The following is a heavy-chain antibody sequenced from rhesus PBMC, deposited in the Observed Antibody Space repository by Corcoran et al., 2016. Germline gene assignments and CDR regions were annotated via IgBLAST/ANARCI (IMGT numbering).Heavy chain of an antibody. J-gene: IGHJ4*01. V-gene: IGHV1S9*01. CDR2: INPSNGNT. CDR1: GYTFTSSY. D-gene: IGHD2-39*01. Sequence: QVQLVQSGAEVKKPGASVQLSCKASGYTFTSSYINWLRQAPGKVMEWMGRINPSNGNTGYAQKFQGRVTMTRDTSTSTAYMELSSLRSEDTAVYYCTRGVSNFFDDWGQGVLVTVSS. CDR3: TRGVSNFFDD.